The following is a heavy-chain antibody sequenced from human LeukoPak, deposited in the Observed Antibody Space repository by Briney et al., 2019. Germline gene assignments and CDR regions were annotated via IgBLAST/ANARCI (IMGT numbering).Heavy chain of an antibody. CDR3: ARAVGRTSNWFGFDF. CDR1: GFTFSSYW. J-gene: IGHJ5*01. CDR2: MKQDGGEI. D-gene: IGHD6-13*01. V-gene: IGHV3-7*01. Sequence: PGGSLRLSCAASGFTFSSYWMNWLRQAPGKGLEWVANMKQDGGEINYLDSVKGRFTISRDNARNSLYLQMNSLRAEDTAVYYCARAVGRTSNWFGFDFWGQRTLVTVSS.